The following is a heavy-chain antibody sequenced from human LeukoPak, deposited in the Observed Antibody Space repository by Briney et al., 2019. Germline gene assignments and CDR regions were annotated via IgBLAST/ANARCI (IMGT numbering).Heavy chain of an antibody. V-gene: IGHV3-23*01. CDR3: AKLYYYDSSGYHMHAFDI. J-gene: IGHJ3*02. D-gene: IGHD3-22*01. CDR1: GFPFSSYA. CDR2: ISGSGGST. Sequence: GGSLSLSCAASGFPFSSYAMSWVRQAPGKGLEWVSAISGSGGSTYYADSVKGRFTISRDNSKNTLYLQMNSLRAEDTAVYYCAKLYYYDSSGYHMHAFDIWGQGTMVTVSS.